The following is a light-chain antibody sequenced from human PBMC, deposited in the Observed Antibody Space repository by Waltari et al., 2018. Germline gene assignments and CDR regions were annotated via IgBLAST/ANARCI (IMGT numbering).Light chain of an antibody. CDR2: KAS. CDR3: QQYNSAPRT. V-gene: IGKV1-5*01. CDR1: QSISSW. J-gene: IGKJ1*01. Sequence: DIQMTQSPSSLSASVGDKVTITCQASQSISSWLAWYQQKPGKAPKPLIYKASSLETGVPSRVSGSGSGTDFTLTISSLQPEDFATYYCQQYNSAPRTFGQGTKLEIK.